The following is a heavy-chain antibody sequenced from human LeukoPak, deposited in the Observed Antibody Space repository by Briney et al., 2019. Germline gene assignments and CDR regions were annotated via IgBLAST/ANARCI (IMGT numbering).Heavy chain of an antibody. D-gene: IGHD1-26*01. J-gene: IGHJ4*02. Sequence: GGSLRLSCAASGFIFSDYWMHWVRQAPGKGLVWVSRINTDGGFTRYADSVQVRFIISRDTAKNTLFLQMNSLRAEDTAVYYCAREAKVGGALQYWGQGILVTVSS. V-gene: IGHV3-74*01. CDR3: AREAKVGGALQY. CDR2: INTDGGFT. CDR1: GFIFSDYW.